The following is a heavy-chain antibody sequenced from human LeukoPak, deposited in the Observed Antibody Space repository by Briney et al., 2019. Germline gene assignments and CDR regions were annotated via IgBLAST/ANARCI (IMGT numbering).Heavy chain of an antibody. V-gene: IGHV4-61*02. CDR2: IYTSGST. CDR3: ARAVVVVNHYYYYYGMDV. J-gene: IGHJ6*02. Sequence: SQTLSLTCTVSGGSISSGRYYWSWIRQPAGKGLEWIGRIYTSGSTNYNPSLKSRVTISVDTSKNQFSLKLSSVTAADTAVYYCARAVVVVNHYYYYYGMDVWGQGTTVTVSS. CDR1: GGSISSGRYY. D-gene: IGHD3-22*01.